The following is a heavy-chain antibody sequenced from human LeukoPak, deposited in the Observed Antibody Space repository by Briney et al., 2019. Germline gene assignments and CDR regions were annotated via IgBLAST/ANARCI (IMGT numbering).Heavy chain of an antibody. CDR3: AKDGTYYYDSSGYAYFYYFDY. Sequence: PGGSLRLSCAASGFTFSSYAMGWVRQAPGKGLEWVSAISGSGDTYYADSVKGRFTISRDNSKNTLYLQMNSLRAEDTAVYYCAKDGTYYYDSSGYAYFYYFDYWGQGTLVTVSS. J-gene: IGHJ4*02. V-gene: IGHV3-23*01. CDR1: GFTFSSYA. D-gene: IGHD3-22*01. CDR2: ISGSGDT.